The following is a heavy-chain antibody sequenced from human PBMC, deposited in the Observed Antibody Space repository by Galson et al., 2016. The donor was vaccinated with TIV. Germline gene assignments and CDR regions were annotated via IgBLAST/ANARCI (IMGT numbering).Heavy chain of an antibody. D-gene: IGHD1-1*01. CDR2: ICDRGSMK. V-gene: IGHV3-48*03. J-gene: IGHJ5*02. Sequence: SLRLSCAGSGFTFSSYEMNWVRQAPGKGLEWVSYICDRGSMKFYADSLKGRFTISRDNAKNSLYLQINSLRAEDTAVYYSARERSGNDFENWFDPWGQGTLVTVSS. CDR3: ARERSGNDFENWFDP. CDR1: GFTFSSYE.